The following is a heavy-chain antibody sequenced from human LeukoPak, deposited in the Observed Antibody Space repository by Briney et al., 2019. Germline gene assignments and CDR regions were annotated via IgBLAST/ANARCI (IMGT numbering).Heavy chain of an antibody. D-gene: IGHD3-22*01. V-gene: IGHV4-39*07. CDR2: IFYSGTT. J-gene: IGHJ4*02. Sequence: SETLSLTCTVSGGSISSSSYYWAWIRQPPGKGLEWIGSIFYSGTTYYNPSLKSRVTMSVDTSKSQFSLKLSSVTAADTALYYCASSSGYYSPFDDWGQGTLVTVSS. CDR1: GGSISSSSYY. CDR3: ASSSGYYSPFDD.